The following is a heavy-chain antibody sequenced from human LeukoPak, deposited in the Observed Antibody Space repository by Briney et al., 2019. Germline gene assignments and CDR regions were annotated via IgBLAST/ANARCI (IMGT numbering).Heavy chain of an antibody. CDR1: GFTFSSYG. CDR2: IRYDGSNK. Sequence: GGSLRLSCAASGFTFSSYGMHWVRQAPGKGLEWVAFIRYDGSNKYYADSVKGRFTISRDNSKNTLYLQMNSLRAGDTAVYYCAKDYLRVVVIANDAFDIWGQGTMVTVSS. CDR3: AKDYLRVVVIANDAFDI. V-gene: IGHV3-30*02. D-gene: IGHD3-22*01. J-gene: IGHJ3*02.